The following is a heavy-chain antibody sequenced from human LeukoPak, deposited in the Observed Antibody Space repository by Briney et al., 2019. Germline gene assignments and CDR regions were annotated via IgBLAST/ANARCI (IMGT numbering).Heavy chain of an antibody. Sequence: TGESLSLTCTVSGGSISSYCWSWIRQPPGKGLEWIGYIYYSRSTNYNPSLKSRVTISVDTSKNQFSLKLSSVTTADTAVYYCATSRYGGYPYYFDYWGQGTLVTVSS. CDR2: IYYSRST. J-gene: IGHJ4*02. V-gene: IGHV4-59*01. D-gene: IGHD5-12*01. CDR1: GGSISSYC. CDR3: ATSRYGGYPYYFDY.